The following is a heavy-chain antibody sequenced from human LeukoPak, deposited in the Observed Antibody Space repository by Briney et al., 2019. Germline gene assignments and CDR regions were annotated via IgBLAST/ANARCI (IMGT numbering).Heavy chain of an antibody. D-gene: IGHD6-19*01. CDR2: ISGSGEST. J-gene: IGHJ4*02. CDR3: AKTSLSLPSVAGMPSYFDF. CDR1: GFTFSSYS. Sequence: GGSLRLSCAASGFTFSSYSMNWVRQAPGKGLEWVSAISGSGESTYYADSVKGRFTISRDNSKNTLYVQLNSLRAEDTAVYYCAKTSLSLPSVAGMPSYFDFWGQGTLVTVSS. V-gene: IGHV3-23*01.